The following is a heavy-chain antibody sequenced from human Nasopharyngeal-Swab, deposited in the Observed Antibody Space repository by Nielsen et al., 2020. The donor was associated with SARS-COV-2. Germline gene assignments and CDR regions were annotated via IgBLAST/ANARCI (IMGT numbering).Heavy chain of an antibody. J-gene: IGHJ3*02. CDR2: INHSGSN. CDR3: ARSFRGTTPRDAFDI. D-gene: IGHD1-7*01. V-gene: IGHV4-34*01. Sequence: SETLSLTCAVYGGSFSGYYWSWIRQPPGKGLEWIGEINHSGSNNYNPSLKSRVTISVDTSKNQFSLKLSSVTAADTAVYYCARSFRGTTPRDAFDIWGQGTMVTVSS. CDR1: GGSFSGYY.